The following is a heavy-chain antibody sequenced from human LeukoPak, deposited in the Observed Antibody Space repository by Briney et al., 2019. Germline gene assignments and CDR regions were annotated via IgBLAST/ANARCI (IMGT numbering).Heavy chain of an antibody. CDR3: ARNPFEYGSSSEKIDY. Sequence: PGGSLRLSCAASGFTFSSYSMNWVRQAPGKGLEWVSSISSSSSYIYYADSVKGRFTISRDNAKNSLYLQMNSLRAEDTAVYYCARNPFEYGSSSEKIDYWGQGTLVTVSS. CDR2: ISSSSSYI. D-gene: IGHD6-6*01. J-gene: IGHJ4*02. CDR1: GFTFSSYS. V-gene: IGHV3-21*01.